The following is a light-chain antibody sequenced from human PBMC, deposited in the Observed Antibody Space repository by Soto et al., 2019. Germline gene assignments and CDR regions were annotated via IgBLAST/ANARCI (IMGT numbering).Light chain of an antibody. CDR3: LQTDSVPYT. Sequence: DIQITQSPSSLSASVGDRVTLTCRASQSISSYLNWYQLKPGRPPKLLIYFASSLQAGVPSRFSGAGSETDFTLTITVLQPEAFTSYFWLQTDSVPYTFGQGT. CDR1: QSISSY. CDR2: FAS. V-gene: IGKV1-39*01. J-gene: IGKJ2*01.